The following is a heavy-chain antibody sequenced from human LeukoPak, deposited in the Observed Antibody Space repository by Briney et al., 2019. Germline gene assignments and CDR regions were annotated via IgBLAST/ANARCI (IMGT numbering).Heavy chain of an antibody. Sequence: PGGSLRLSCAASGFTFSSYAMHWVRQAPGKGLEWVSSISSSSSYIYYADSVKGRFTISRDNAKNSLYLQMNSLRAEDTAVYYCARTGSGMVRGELDYWGQGTLVTVSS. V-gene: IGHV3-21*01. CDR2: ISSSSSYI. J-gene: IGHJ4*02. CDR1: GFTFSSYA. CDR3: ARTGSGMVRGELDY. D-gene: IGHD3-10*01.